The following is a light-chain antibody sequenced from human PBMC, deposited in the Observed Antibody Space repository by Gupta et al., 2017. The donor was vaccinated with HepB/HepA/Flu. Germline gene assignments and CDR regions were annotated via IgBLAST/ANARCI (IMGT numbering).Light chain of an antibody. CDR2: GAS. Sequence: IVITHSPVTLSASPGERATLSCRASQSVSSNLPWYQQKPGQAPRLLIYGASTRATGIPARFSGSGSGTEFTLTISSLHSEDFAVYYCQQYNNWPLTFGGGTKVEIK. CDR3: QQYNNWPLT. J-gene: IGKJ4*01. CDR1: QSVSSN. V-gene: IGKV3-15*01.